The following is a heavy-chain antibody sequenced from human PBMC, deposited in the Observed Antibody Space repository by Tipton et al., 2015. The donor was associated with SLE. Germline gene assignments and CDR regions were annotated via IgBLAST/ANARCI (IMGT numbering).Heavy chain of an antibody. D-gene: IGHD6-25*01. Sequence: QLVQSGAEMKKPGESLKISCQGSGYTFDTFWIGWVRQMPGKGLEWMGMIFPGDSEIWYSPSFQGQVTLSADKSIRTAYLQWRSLKASGTAMYYCVRAAADYWGQGTLVTVSS. CDR3: VRAAADY. CDR1: GYTFDTFW. J-gene: IGHJ4*02. CDR2: IFPGDSEI. V-gene: IGHV5-51*03.